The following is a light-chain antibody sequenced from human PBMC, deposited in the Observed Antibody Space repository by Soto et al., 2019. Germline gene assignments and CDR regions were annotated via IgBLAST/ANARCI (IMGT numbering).Light chain of an antibody. CDR1: QDLVYSDGHTY. V-gene: IGKV2-30*01. CDR2: KGS. CDR3: MQGGHWPWT. J-gene: IGKJ1*01. Sequence: DVVMTRSPLSLPVTLGQPASISCRSSQDLVYSDGHTYLNWYQQRPGQSPRRLIYKGSNRDSGVPDRFSGSGSGSDFTLKISRVEPEDVATYYCMQGGHWPWTFGQGTKVEIK.